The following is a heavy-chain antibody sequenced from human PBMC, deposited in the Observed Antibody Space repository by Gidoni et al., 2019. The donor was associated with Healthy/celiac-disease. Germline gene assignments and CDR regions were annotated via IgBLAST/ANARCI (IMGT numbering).Heavy chain of an antibody. D-gene: IGHD5-12*01. J-gene: IGHJ6*02. CDR3: ARLIVATGMDV. V-gene: IGHV3-53*01. CDR2: IYSGGST. CDR1: RFTVSSNY. Sequence: VPPVQSGGGLIQPGGSRRRASAASRFTVSSNYRSWVRQAPGKGLWWVSVIYSGGSTYYADSVKGRFTISRDNSKNTLYLQMNSLRAEDTAVYYCARLIVATGMDVWGQGTTVTVSS.